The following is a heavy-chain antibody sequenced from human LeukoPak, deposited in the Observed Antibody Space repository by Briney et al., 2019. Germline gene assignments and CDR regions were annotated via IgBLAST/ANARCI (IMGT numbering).Heavy chain of an antibody. Sequence: GASVKVSCKASGYTFTSYYMHWVRQAPGRGLEWMGIINPSGGSTSYAQKFQGRVTMTRDTSTSTVYMELSSLRSEDTAVYYCARDSSVRGAIDYWGQGTLVTVSS. D-gene: IGHD3-10*01. CDR3: ARDSSVRGAIDY. J-gene: IGHJ4*02. CDR2: INPSGGST. V-gene: IGHV1-46*01. CDR1: GYTFTSYY.